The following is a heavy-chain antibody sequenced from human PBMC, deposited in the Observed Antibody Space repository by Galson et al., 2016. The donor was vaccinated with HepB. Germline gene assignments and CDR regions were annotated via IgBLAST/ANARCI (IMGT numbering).Heavy chain of an antibody. J-gene: IGHJ4*02. Sequence: SLRLSCAASGFTFSNYWMSWVRQAPGKGLEWVANIKQDGSEKYYVDSVKGRFTISRDNAENSLYLQMNSLRAEDTAMYYCARERGESYISSSGRFDYWGQGTLVTVSS. V-gene: IGHV3-7*03. CDR1: GFTFSNYW. D-gene: IGHD6-6*01. CDR3: ARERGESYISSSGRFDY. CDR2: IKQDGSEK.